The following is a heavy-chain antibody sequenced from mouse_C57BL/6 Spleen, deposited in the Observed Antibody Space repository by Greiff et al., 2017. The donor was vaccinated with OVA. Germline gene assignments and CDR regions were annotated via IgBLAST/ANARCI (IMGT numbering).Heavy chain of an antibody. D-gene: IGHD2-12*01. CDR2: INPSTGGT. CDR1: GYSFTGYY. J-gene: IGHJ3*01. V-gene: IGHV1-42*01. Sequence: EVKLQESGPELVKPGASVKISCKASGYSFTGYYMNWVKQSPEKSLEWIGEINPSTGGTTYNQKFKAKATLTVDKSSSTAYMQLKSLTSEDSAVYYCARGGYNYPWFAYWGQGTLVTVSA. CDR3: ARGGYNYPWFAY.